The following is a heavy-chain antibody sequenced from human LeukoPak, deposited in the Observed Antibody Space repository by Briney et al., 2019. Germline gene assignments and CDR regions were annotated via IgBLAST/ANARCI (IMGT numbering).Heavy chain of an antibody. J-gene: IGHJ6*02. Sequence: GGSLRLSCAASGFTFSSYWMSWVRQAPGKGLEWVANIKQDGSEKYYVDSVKGRFTISRDNAKNSLYLQMNSLRAEDTAVYYCARARDGYNSRYYGMDVWGQGTTVTVSS. CDR2: IKQDGSEK. CDR3: ARARDGYNSRYYGMDV. V-gene: IGHV3-7*01. CDR1: GFTFSSYW. D-gene: IGHD5-24*01.